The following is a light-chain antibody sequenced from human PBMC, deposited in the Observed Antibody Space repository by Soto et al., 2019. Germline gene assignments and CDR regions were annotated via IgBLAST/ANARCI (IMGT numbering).Light chain of an antibody. V-gene: IGKV3-20*01. J-gene: IGKJ2*01. CDR2: GAS. CDR1: QSVSSSY. Sequence: EIVLTQSPGILSLSPGERATLSCRASQSVSSSYLAWYQQKPGQAPRLLIYGASRRPTGIPDRFSGSGSGTEFTLTISRLEPEDFAVYYCQQYGSSPRTFGQGTKLEIK. CDR3: QQYGSSPRT.